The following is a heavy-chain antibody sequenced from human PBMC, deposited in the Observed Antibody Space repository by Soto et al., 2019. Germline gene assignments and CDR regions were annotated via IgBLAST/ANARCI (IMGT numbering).Heavy chain of an antibody. CDR3: SRDFKFNVDY. CDR1: GYTFTSYG. J-gene: IGHJ4*02. V-gene: IGHV1-18*01. Sequence: QVQLVQSGTEVEKPGASVRVSCKTSGYTFTSYGISWMRQAPGQGLEWMGWINVYNGNTNYAQKFRGRVTMTTDTSTSTAYMELRSLRDADTAVYYCSRDFKFNVDYWGQGTLVTVSS. CDR2: INVYNGNT.